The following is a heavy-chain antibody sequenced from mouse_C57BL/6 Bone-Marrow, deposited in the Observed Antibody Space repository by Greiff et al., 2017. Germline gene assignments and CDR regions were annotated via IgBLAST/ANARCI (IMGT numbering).Heavy chain of an antibody. CDR1: GYSITSDY. D-gene: IGHD1-1*01. Sequence: EVKLVESGPGLAKPSQTLSLTCSVTGYSITSDYWNWIRKFPGNKLEYMGYISYSGSTYYNPSLKSRISITRDTSKNQYYLQLNSVTTEDTATYYCARYCYGSSYDWYFDVWGTGTTVTVSS. CDR2: ISYSGST. J-gene: IGHJ1*03. V-gene: IGHV3-8*01. CDR3: ARYCYGSSYDWYFDV.